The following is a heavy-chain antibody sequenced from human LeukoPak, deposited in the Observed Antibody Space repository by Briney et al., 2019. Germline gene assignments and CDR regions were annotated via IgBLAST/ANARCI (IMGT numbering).Heavy chain of an antibody. D-gene: IGHD2-2*02. CDR1: GGSISSGSYY. V-gene: IGHV4-61*02. CDR3: AREIVLVPAAIWYFDL. Sequence: SETLSLTCTVSGGSISSGSYYWSWIRQPAGKGLEWIGRIYTSGSTNYNPSLKSRVTISVDTSKNQFSLKLSSVTAADTAVYYCAREIVLVPAAIWYFDLWGRGTLVTVSS. J-gene: IGHJ2*01. CDR2: IYTSGST.